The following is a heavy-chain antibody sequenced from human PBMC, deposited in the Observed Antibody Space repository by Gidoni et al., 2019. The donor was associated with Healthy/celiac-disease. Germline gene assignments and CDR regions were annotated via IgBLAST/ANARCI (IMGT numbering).Heavy chain of an antibody. CDR3: ARVPPLYDSSGYYYFDY. CDR1: GYTFTSYY. D-gene: IGHD3-22*01. Sequence: QVQLVQSGADVKKPGASVKVSCKASGYTFTSYYMHWVRQAPGQGLEWMGIINPSGGSTSYAQKFQGRVTMTRDTSTSTVYMELSSLRSEDTAVYYCARVPPLYDSSGYYYFDYWGQGTLVTVSS. J-gene: IGHJ4*02. V-gene: IGHV1-46*01. CDR2: INPSGGST.